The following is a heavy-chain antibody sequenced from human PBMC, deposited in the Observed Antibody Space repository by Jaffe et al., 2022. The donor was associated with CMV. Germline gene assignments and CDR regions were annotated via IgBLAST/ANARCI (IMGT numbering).Heavy chain of an antibody. CDR3: AKDKGRGYSYGLFDY. J-gene: IGHJ4*02. V-gene: IGHV3-43*01. CDR1: GFTFDDYT. Sequence: EVQLVESGGVVVQPGGSLRLSCAASGFTFDDYTMHWVRQAPGKGLEWVSLISWDGGSTYYADSVKGRFTISRDNSKNSLYLQMNSLRTEDTALYYCAKDKGRGYSYGLFDYWGQGTLVTVSS. CDR2: ISWDGGST. D-gene: IGHD5-18*01.